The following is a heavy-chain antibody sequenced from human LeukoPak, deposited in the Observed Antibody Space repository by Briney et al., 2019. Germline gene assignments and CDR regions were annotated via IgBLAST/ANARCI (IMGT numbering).Heavy chain of an antibody. J-gene: IGHJ4*02. D-gene: IGHD2-15*01. CDR2: INPSGGST. CDR3: ARDACSGGSCYSFDY. CDR1: GYTFTSYY. V-gene: IGHV1-46*01. Sequence: GASVNVSCKASGYTFTSYYMHWVRQAPGQGLEWMGIINPSGGSTSYAQKFQGRVTMTRDTSTSTVYMELSSLRSEDTAVYYCARDACSGGSCYSFDYWGQGTLVTVSS.